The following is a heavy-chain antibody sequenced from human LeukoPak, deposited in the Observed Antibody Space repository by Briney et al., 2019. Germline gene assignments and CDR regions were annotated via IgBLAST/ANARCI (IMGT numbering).Heavy chain of an antibody. D-gene: IGHD3-22*01. J-gene: IGHJ4*02. CDR1: GFTFSSYA. V-gene: IGHV3-30-3*01. Sequence: GGSLRLSCAASGFTFSSYAMHWVRQAPGKGLEWVAVISYDGSNKYYADSVKGRFTISRDNAKNSLYLQMNSLRAEDTAVYYCARDSGAYYDSSGYYIFDYWGQGTLVTVSS. CDR2: ISYDGSNK. CDR3: ARDSGAYYDSSGYYIFDY.